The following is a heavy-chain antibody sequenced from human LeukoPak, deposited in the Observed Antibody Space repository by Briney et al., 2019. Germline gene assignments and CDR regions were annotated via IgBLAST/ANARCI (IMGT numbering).Heavy chain of an antibody. CDR2: ISHEGDS. CDR1: GVSLRGYY. CDR3: ARRKQTGTTGAYFDY. D-gene: IGHD1-1*01. Sequence: SETLSLTCAVYGVSLRGYYWSWIRQSPEKGLEWIGEISHEGDSIYNPSLKSRLTLSVDMSKNQFSLKSRSVTAADTAVYYCARRKQTGTTGAYFDYWGQGTLVTVSS. V-gene: IGHV4-34*01. J-gene: IGHJ4*02.